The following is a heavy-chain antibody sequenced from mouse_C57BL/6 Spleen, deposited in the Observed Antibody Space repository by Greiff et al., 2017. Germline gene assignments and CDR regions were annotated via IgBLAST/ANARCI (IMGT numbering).Heavy chain of an antibody. CDR1: GYTFTSYW. CDR3: ARVYYDYPNWDFDV. J-gene: IGHJ1*03. V-gene: IGHV1-52*01. D-gene: IGHD2-4*01. Sequence: VQLQQSGAELVRPGSSVKLSCKASGYTFTSYWMHWVKQRPIQGLEWIGNIDPSDSETHYNQKFKDKATLTVDKSSSTAYMQLSSLTSEDSAVYYCARVYYDYPNWDFDVWGTGTTVTVSS. CDR2: IDPSDSET.